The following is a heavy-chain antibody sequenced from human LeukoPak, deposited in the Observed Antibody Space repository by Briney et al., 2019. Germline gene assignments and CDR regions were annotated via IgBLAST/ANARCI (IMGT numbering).Heavy chain of an antibody. CDR1: GFTVSSNY. CDR3: ARAGGTYYGIAFDI. J-gene: IGHJ3*02. D-gene: IGHD1-26*01. V-gene: IGHV3-7*01. Sequence: PGGSLRLSCAASGFTVSSNYMSWVRQAPGKGLEWVANIKQDGSEKYYVASVKGRFTISRDNAKNSLYLQMNSLRAEDTAVYYCARAGGTYYGIAFDIWGQGTMVTVSS. CDR2: IKQDGSEK.